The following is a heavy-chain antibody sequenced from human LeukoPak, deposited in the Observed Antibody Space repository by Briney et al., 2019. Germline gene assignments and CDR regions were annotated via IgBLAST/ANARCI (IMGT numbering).Heavy chain of an antibody. CDR3: ARGEHSSSWYDY. V-gene: IGHV4-34*01. CDR2: INHSGST. D-gene: IGHD6-13*01. Sequence: KASETLSLTCAVYGGSFSGYYWSWIRQPPGKGLEWIGEINHSGSTNYNPSLKSRVTISVDTSKNQFSLELSSVTAADTAVYYCARGEHSSSWYDYWGQGTLVTVSS. CDR1: GGSFSGYY. J-gene: IGHJ4*02.